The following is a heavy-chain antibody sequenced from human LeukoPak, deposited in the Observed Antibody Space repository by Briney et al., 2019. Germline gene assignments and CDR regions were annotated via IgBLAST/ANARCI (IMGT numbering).Heavy chain of an antibody. J-gene: IGHJ2*01. V-gene: IGHV1-24*01. CDR3: ATASTYYDIFPSLGTYFDL. Sequence: ASVKVSCKVSGYTLTELSMHWVRQAPGKGLEWMGGFDPEDGETIYAQKFQGRVTMTEDTSTDTAYMELSSLRSEDTAVYYCATASTYYDIFPSLGTYFDLWGRGTLVTVSS. CDR1: GYTLTELS. D-gene: IGHD3-9*01. CDR2: FDPEDGET.